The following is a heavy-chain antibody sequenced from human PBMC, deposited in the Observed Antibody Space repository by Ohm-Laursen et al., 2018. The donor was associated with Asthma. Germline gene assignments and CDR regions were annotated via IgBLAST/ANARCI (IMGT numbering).Heavy chain of an antibody. V-gene: IGHV3-64*02. CDR3: AARGYSYGAEAFDY. J-gene: IGHJ4*02. CDR2: ISSNGGST. D-gene: IGHD5-18*01. CDR1: GFTFSSYA. Sequence: SLRLSCTASGFTFSSYAMHWVRQAPGKGLEYVSAISSNGGSTYYADSVKGRFTISRDNSKNTLYLQMSSLRAEDTAVYYCAARGYSYGAEAFDYWGQGTLVTVSS.